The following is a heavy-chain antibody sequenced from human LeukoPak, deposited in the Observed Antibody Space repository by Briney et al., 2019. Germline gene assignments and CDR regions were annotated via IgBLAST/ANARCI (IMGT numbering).Heavy chain of an antibody. CDR2: ISGSGGST. J-gene: IGHJ3*02. V-gene: IGHV3-23*01. CDR1: GFTFSSYA. CDR3: AKNLNWGLQLTNAFDI. Sequence: GGSLRLSCAASGFTFSSYAMSWVRQAPGKGLEWVSVISGSGGSTYYADSVKGRFTISRDNSKNTLYLQMNSLRAEDTAVYYCAKNLNWGLQLTNAFDIWGQGTMVTVSS. D-gene: IGHD7-27*01.